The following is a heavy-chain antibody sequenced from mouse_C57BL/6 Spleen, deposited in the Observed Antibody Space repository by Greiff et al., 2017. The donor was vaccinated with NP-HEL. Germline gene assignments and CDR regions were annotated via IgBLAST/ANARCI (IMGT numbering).Heavy chain of an antibody. V-gene: IGHV5-17*01. CDR2: ISSGSSTI. CDR3: AGGLLRSLYYAMDY. CDR1: GFTFSDYG. D-gene: IGHD1-1*01. J-gene: IGHJ4*01. Sequence: EVQVVESGGGLVKPGGSLKLSCAASGFTFSDYGMHWVRQAPEKGLEWVAYISSGSSTIYYADTVKGRFTISRDNAKNTLFLQMTSLRSEDTAMYYCAGGLLRSLYYAMDYWGQGTSVTVSS.